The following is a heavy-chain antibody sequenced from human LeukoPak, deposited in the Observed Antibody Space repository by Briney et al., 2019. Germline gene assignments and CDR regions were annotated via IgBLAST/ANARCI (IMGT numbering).Heavy chain of an antibody. CDR1: GYMFTNYY. D-gene: IGHD3-22*01. CDR2: INPSGGTT. CDR3: AGGGYYDSSGYNWFDP. J-gene: IGHJ5*02. V-gene: IGHV1-46*01. Sequence: ASVKVSCKASGYMFTNYYMHWVRQAPGQGLEWMGIINPSGGTTNYAQKFQGRVTMTRDVSTSTVYMELSSLRSEDTAVYYCAGGGYYDSSGYNWFDPWGQGTLVTVSS.